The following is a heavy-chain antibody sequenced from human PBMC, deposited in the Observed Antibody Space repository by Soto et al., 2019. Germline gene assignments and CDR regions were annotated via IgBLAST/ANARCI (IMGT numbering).Heavy chain of an antibody. CDR2: IYYSGNT. CDR3: VREGGESSDGLYYFDS. CDR1: GGSTRSDNY. D-gene: IGHD3-16*01. Sequence: PSETLSLTCTVSGGSTRSDNYWSWIRQPPGKGLEWIGHIYYSGNTDYNPSLKSRLAISIDTSKNQFSLKLSSVTAADTAVYFCVREGGESSDGLYYFDSWGQGSLVTVSS. J-gene: IGHJ4*02. V-gene: IGHV4-30-4*01.